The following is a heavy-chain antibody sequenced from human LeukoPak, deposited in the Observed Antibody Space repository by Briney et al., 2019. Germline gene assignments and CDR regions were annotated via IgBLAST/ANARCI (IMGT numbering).Heavy chain of an antibody. CDR1: GFTFSSYA. Sequence: PGGSLRLSCAASGFTFSSYAMSWVRQAPGKGLEWVSAISGSGGSTYYADSVKGRFTISRDNSKNTLYLQMNSLRAEDTAVYYCAKAFSYYYGSGSSSGDFDCWGQGTLVTVSS. J-gene: IGHJ4*02. V-gene: IGHV3-23*01. CDR2: ISGSGGST. D-gene: IGHD3-10*01. CDR3: AKAFSYYYGSGSSSGDFDC.